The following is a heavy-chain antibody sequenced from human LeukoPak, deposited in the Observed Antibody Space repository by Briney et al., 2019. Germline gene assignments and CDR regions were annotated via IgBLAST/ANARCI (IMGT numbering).Heavy chain of an antibody. D-gene: IGHD2/OR15-2a*01. Sequence: SQTLSLTCAISGDSLSSNNAAWNWIRQSPSRGIQWLGRTYFRSKWYTDYAVSLKSRITINPDASKNQFSLQLNSVTPEDTAVYYCARDRHFPYYFDYWGQGTLVTVSS. CDR1: GDSLSSNNAA. CDR3: ARDRHFPYYFDY. V-gene: IGHV6-1*01. J-gene: IGHJ4*02. CDR2: TYFRSKWYT.